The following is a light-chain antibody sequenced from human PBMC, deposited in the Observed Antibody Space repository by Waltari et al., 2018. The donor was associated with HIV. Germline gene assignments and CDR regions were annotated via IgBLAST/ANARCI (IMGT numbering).Light chain of an antibody. Sequence: NFMLTQPHSVSESPGKTVTISCTRSSGSIASNYVQWYQQRPGSSPTTVIYEDNQRPSGVPDRFSGSIDSSSNSASLTISGLKTEDEADYYCQSYDSISYVVFGGGTKLTVL. V-gene: IGLV6-57*01. CDR2: EDN. CDR1: SGSIASNY. CDR3: QSYDSISYVV. J-gene: IGLJ2*01.